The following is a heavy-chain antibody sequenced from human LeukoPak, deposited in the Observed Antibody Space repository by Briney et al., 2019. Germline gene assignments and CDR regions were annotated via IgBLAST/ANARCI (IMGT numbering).Heavy chain of an antibody. J-gene: IGHJ5*02. D-gene: IGHD5-18*01. V-gene: IGHV4-34*01. CDR1: GVSLSGYY. CDR3: ARGYTGTRGYSYGYYSQLPNRFDP. CDR2: INHSENT. Sequence: SSESLSLTCAVYGVSLSGYYWSWIRQPPGEGLEWVGEINHSENTNHNPSLKSQVTISVDTSKNQFSLKLSSVTAADTAVYYCARGYTGTRGYSYGYYSQLPNRFDPWGQGTLVTVSS.